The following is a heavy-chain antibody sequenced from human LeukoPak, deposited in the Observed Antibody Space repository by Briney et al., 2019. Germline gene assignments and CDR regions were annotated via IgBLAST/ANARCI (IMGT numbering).Heavy chain of an antibody. CDR1: GFTFSNYA. Sequence: GSLRLSCAASGFTFSNYAMHWVRQAPGKGLEWMSVISYDGRNKYFADSVKGRFTLSRDNSKNTLYLQMNNLRAEDTAVYYCAELGITMIGGVWGKGTTVTISS. D-gene: IGHD3-10*02. J-gene: IGHJ6*04. V-gene: IGHV3-30*04. CDR2: ISYDGRNK. CDR3: AELGITMIGGV.